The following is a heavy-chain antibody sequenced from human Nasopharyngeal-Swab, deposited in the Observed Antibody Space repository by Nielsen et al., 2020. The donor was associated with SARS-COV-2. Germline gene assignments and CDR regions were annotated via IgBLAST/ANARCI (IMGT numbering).Heavy chain of an antibody. J-gene: IGHJ6*03. CDR1: GFVFSTYS. CDR2: ISVDGRNS. Sequence: GESLKISCAASGFVFSTYSMHWVRLAPGKGLEWVALISVDGRNSNYADSVKGRFIISRDNSEKTVDLQMSSPRGEDTAVYYCARARGYLTHYYMDVWGSGTTVTVSS. D-gene: IGHD3-10*01. CDR3: ARARGYLTHYYMDV. V-gene: IGHV3-30*04.